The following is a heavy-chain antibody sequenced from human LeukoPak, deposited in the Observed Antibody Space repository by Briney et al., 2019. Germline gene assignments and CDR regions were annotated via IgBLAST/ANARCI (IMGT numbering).Heavy chain of an antibody. CDR2: MYYNGYT. J-gene: IGHJ2*01. CDR1: GGSISPYY. Sequence: SETLSLTCTVSGGSISPYYWNWIRQPPGKGLEGIGFMYYNGYTNYNPSLKSRVTISVDTSKNQFSLKLSSVTAADTAVYYCARHSGGRDSSGEYWYFDLWGRGTLVTVSS. D-gene: IGHD3-22*01. V-gene: IGHV4-59*08. CDR3: ARHSGGRDSSGEYWYFDL.